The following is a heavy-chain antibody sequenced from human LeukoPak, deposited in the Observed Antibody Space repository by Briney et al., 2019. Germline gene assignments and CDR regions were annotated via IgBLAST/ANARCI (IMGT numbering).Heavy chain of an antibody. J-gene: IGHJ3*02. V-gene: IGHV3-7*01. Sequence: GGSLRLSRVASGFSFSYHRMSWVRQAPGKGLEWVADIKQDGSEQYYADSVRGRFTISRDNDKNSVYLQMNSLRVEDTAVYFCARDSTGWQADSFDIWGQGTMVTVSS. CDR2: IKQDGSEQ. D-gene: IGHD2-8*02. CDR1: GFSFSYHR. CDR3: ARDSTGWQADSFDI.